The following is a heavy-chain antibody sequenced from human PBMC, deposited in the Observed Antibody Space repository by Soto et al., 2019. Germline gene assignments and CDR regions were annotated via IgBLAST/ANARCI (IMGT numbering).Heavy chain of an antibody. V-gene: IGHV3-48*03. D-gene: IGHD6-13*01. J-gene: IGHJ6*02. CDR3: ASFSGHYSSSWPVYYYYGMDV. Sequence: PGGSLRLSCAASGFTFSSYEMNWVRQAPGKGLEWVSYISSSGSTIYYADSVKGRFTISRDNAKNSLYLQMNSLRAEDTAVYYCASFSGHYSSSWPVYYYYGMDVWGQGTTVTVSS. CDR1: GFTFSSYE. CDR2: ISSSGSTI.